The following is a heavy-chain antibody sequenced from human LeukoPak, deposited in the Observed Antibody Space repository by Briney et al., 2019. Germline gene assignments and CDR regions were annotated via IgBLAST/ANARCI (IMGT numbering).Heavy chain of an antibody. CDR2: IYYSGST. Sequence: SETLSLTCSVSGGSFSSTSYYWVWVRQPPGKGLEWIGSIYYSGSTYCIPTLKSKVTISVDTSKNQFSLKLSSVTAADTAVYFCTRLHWGSGGSGSFDYWGQGTLVTVFS. CDR1: GGSFSSTSYY. D-gene: IGHD7-27*01. V-gene: IGHV4-39*01. CDR3: TRLHWGSGGSGSFDY. J-gene: IGHJ4*02.